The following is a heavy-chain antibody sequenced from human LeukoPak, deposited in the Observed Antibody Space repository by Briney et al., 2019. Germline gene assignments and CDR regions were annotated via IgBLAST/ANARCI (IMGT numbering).Heavy chain of an antibody. Sequence: PGGSLRLSCAASGFVFSGYWMSWVRQAPGKGLEWVVNINEDGSKKHYLDSVEGRFTISRDNAKNSLYLQMNSLRAEDTAVFYCASDRDFRLHYWGQGTLVTVSS. CDR2: INEDGSKK. J-gene: IGHJ4*02. D-gene: IGHD2-21*02. CDR1: GFVFSGYW. V-gene: IGHV3-7*03. CDR3: ASDRDFRLHY.